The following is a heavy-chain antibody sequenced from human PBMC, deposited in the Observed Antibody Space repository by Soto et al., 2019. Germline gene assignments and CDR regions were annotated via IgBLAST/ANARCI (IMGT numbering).Heavy chain of an antibody. CDR2: ISQDGGEK. CDR3: AREINLEMTGYCSSTSCPNWLDL. D-gene: IGHD2-2*01. CDR1: GFTFSSYW. V-gene: IGHV3-7*03. J-gene: IGHJ5*02. Sequence: PVGSLRLSCAASGFTFSSYWMSWLRQAPGKGLEWVANISQDGGEKYYVDSVKGRFTISRDNAKNSLYLQMNSLRAEDTAVYYCAREINLEMTGYCSSTSCPNWLDLWGQGTLVTVSS.